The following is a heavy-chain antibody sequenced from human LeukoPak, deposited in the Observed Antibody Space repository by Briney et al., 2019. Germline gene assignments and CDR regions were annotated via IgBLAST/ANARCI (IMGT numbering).Heavy chain of an antibody. Sequence: ASVEVSCKASGYTFTSYDINWVRQATGQGLEWMGWMNPNSGNTGYAQKFQGRVTMTRNTSISTAYMELSSLRSEDTAVYYCARAGYSSGWYSRAFWYWGQGTLVTVSS. CDR1: GYTFTSYD. CDR2: MNPNSGNT. D-gene: IGHD6-19*01. CDR3: ARAGYSSGWYSRAFWY. J-gene: IGHJ4*02. V-gene: IGHV1-8*01.